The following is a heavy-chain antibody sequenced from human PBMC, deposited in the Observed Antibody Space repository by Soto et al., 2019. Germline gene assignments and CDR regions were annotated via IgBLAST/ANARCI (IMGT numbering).Heavy chain of an antibody. J-gene: IGHJ4*02. CDR3: ARLETTVSRLSFDF. CDR2: IYPGDSDP. D-gene: IGHD4-4*01. V-gene: IGHV5-51*01. CDR1: GYSFTTYW. Sequence: RGESLKISCKASGYSFTTYWIAWVRQMPGKGLEWMGIIYPGDSDPRYSPSIQGHVTFSVDKSISTAYLQWRSLKASDTAMYYCARLETTVSRLSFDFWGQGTLVTVSS.